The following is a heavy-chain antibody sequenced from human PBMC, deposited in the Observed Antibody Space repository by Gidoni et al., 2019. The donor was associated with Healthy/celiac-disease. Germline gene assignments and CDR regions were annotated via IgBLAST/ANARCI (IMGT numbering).Heavy chain of an antibody. Sequence: QLQLQESGPGLVKPSETLSLTCTVPGGSISSSSYYWGWIRQPPGKGLEWIGSIYYSGSTYYNPSLKSRVTISVDTSKNQFSLKLSSVTAADTAVYYCAREQVVVVAATPEWYFDYWGQGTLVTVSS. CDR1: GGSISSSSYY. CDR3: AREQVVVVAATPEWYFDY. J-gene: IGHJ4*02. CDR2: IYYSGST. D-gene: IGHD2-15*01. V-gene: IGHV4-39*01.